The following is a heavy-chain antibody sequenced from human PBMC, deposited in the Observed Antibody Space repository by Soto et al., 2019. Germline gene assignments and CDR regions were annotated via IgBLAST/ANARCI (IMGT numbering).Heavy chain of an antibody. Sequence: GESLKISCEGSRYFLTSYWIGWVRQMPGKGLEWMGIIYPGDSDTKYSPSFQGQVTISADKSIITAYLQWSSLKASDTAMYYCARRHLVEDAFDIWGQGTMVTVSS. J-gene: IGHJ3*02. CDR1: RYFLTSYW. CDR3: ARRHLVEDAFDI. V-gene: IGHV5-51*01. D-gene: IGHD6-6*01. CDR2: IYPGDSDT.